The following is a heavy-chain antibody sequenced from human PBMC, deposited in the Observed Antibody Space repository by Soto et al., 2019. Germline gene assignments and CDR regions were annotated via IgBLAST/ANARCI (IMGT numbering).Heavy chain of an antibody. CDR3: ARGSDDYGDYNPFDY. V-gene: IGHV4-59*01. CDR2: IYYSGST. Sequence: SETLSLTCTVSGGSISSYYWSWIRQPPGKGLEWIGYIYYSGSTNYNPSLKSRVTISVDTSKNQFSLKLSSVTAADTAVYYCARGSDDYGDYNPFDYWGQGTLVTVSS. D-gene: IGHD4-17*01. J-gene: IGHJ4*02. CDR1: GGSISSYY.